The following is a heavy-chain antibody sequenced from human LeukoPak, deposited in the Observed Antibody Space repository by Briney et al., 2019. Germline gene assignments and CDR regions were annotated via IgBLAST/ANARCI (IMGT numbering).Heavy chain of an antibody. D-gene: IGHD3-3*01. CDR1: SGSIRSSSYY. V-gene: IGHV4-39*07. CDR3: ARPNYDFWRGYYSGYYFDY. CDR2: IYYSEST. Sequence: SETLSLTCTVSSGSIRSSSYYWGWIRQPPGKGLEWIGNIYYSESTYYNPSLKSRVTISLDTSKNQFSLKLSSVTAADTAVYYCARPNYDFWRGYYSGYYFDYWGQGTLVTVSS. J-gene: IGHJ4*02.